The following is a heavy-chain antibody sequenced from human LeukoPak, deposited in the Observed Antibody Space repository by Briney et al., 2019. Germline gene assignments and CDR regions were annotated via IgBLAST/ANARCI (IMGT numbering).Heavy chain of an antibody. J-gene: IGHJ5*02. V-gene: IGHV4-31*03. CDR1: GGSISSGGYY. D-gene: IGHD2-15*01. CDR2: IYYSGST. Sequence: SQTLSLTCTVSGGSISSGGYYWSWIRQHPGKGLEWIGYIYYSGSTYYSPSLKSRVTISVDTSKNQFSLKLSSVTAADTAVYYCARKDIVAWFDPWGQGTLVTVSS. CDR3: ARKDIVAWFDP.